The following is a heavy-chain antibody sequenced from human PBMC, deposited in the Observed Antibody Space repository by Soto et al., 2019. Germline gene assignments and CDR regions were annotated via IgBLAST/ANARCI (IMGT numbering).Heavy chain of an antibody. CDR2: ISYDGSNK. CDR1: GFTFSSYG. J-gene: IGHJ3*02. CDR3: AKDLGIAVAGPGDAFDI. Sequence: QVQLVESGGGVVQPGRSLRLSCAASGFTFSSYGMHWVRQAPGKGLEWVAVISYDGSNKYYADSVKGRFTISRDNSKNPLYLQMNSLRAEDTAVYYCAKDLGIAVAGPGDAFDIWGQGTMVTVSS. V-gene: IGHV3-30*18. D-gene: IGHD6-19*01.